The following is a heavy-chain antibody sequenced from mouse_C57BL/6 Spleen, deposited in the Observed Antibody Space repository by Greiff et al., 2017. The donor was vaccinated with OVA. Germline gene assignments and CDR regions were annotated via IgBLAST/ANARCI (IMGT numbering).Heavy chain of an antibody. CDR1: GYTFTSYW. Sequence: QVQLKQSGAELVKPGASVKMSCKASGYTFTSYWITWVKQRPGQGLEWIGDIYPGSGSTNYNEKFKSKATLTVDTSSSTAYMQLSSLTSEDSAVYYCARELTGTGGYFDVWGTGTTVTVSS. J-gene: IGHJ1*03. CDR2: IYPGSGST. CDR3: ARELTGTGGYFDV. D-gene: IGHD4-1*01. V-gene: IGHV1-55*01.